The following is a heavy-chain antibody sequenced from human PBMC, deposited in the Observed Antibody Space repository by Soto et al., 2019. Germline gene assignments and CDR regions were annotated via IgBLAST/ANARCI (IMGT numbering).Heavy chain of an antibody. CDR3: ARDSSPRGIAAAGPPYYYYYGMDV. D-gene: IGHD6-13*01. V-gene: IGHV6-1*01. J-gene: IGHJ6*02. Sequence: PSQTLSLTCAISGDSVSSNSAAWNWIRQSPSRGLEWLGRTYYRSKWYNDYAVSVKSRITINPDTSKNQFSLQLNSVTPEDTAVYYCARDSSPRGIAAAGPPYYYYYGMDVWGQGTTVTVSS. CDR1: GDSVSSNSAA. CDR2: TYYRSKWYN.